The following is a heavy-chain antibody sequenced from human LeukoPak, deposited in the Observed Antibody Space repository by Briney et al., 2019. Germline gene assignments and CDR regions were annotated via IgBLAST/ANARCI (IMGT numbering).Heavy chain of an antibody. CDR2: IWFDGSNK. V-gene: IGHV3-33*08. CDR3: ARGDYYGSGSFHYYFDY. D-gene: IGHD3-10*01. Sequence: GGSLRLSCAASGFTFSSYGMHWVSQAPGKGLERVAVIWFDGSNKYYADSVKGRYTISRDNSKNTLYLQMNSLRAEDTAVYYCARGDYYGSGSFHYYFDYWGQGTLVTVSS. CDR1: GFTFSSYG. J-gene: IGHJ4*02.